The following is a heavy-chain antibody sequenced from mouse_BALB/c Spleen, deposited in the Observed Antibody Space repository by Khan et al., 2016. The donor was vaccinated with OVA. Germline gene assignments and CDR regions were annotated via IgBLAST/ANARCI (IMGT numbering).Heavy chain of an antibody. CDR3: AISYYGSYWYFDV. V-gene: IGHV1S56*01. J-gene: IGHJ1*01. D-gene: IGHD1-1*01. Sequence: QVQLQQSGPELVKPGASVKMSCKASDYTFISYYIHWVKQRPGQGLEWIGWIYPGDGRTKYNEKFKGKTTLTADKSSSTVYMLLSSLTSEDSAIYFCAISYYGSYWYFDVWGAGTTVTVSS. CDR1: DYTFISYY. CDR2: IYPGDGRT.